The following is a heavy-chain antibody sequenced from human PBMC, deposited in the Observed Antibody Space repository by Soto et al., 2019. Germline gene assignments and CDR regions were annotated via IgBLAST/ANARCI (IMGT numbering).Heavy chain of an antibody. CDR1: GYSFTAYW. D-gene: IGHD2-2*01. V-gene: IGHV5-10-1*01. CDR2: IDPSDSYV. CDR3: ARRASSSFYRFDF. Sequence: PGESLKISCQASGYSFTAYWITWVRQMPGKGLEWMATIDPSDSYVDYSPSFRGHVTFSVDRSITTVYLQWNSRKRSDSAMYFCARRASSSFYRFDFWGPGALVTVSS. J-gene: IGHJ4*02.